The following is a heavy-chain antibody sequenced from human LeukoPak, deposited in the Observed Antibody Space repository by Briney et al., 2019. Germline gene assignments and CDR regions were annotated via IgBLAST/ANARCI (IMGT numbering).Heavy chain of an antibody. D-gene: IGHD3-10*01. CDR2: IYYSGST. V-gene: IGHV4-59*08. Sequence: PSETLSLTCPVSGGSISNYYYWTWIRQPPGKGLEWIGYIYYSGSTNYNPSLKSRVTISVDTSKNQFSLKVSSVTAADTAVYYCASNYYGSGSLDYWGQGNLVTVSS. J-gene: IGHJ4*02. CDR1: GGSISNYY. CDR3: ASNYYGSGSLDY.